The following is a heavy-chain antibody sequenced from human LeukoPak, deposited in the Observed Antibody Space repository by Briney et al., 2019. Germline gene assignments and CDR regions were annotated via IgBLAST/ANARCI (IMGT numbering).Heavy chain of an antibody. CDR3: AREFKYYYDSSGYSLDY. CDR1: GFTFSSYG. CDR2: IWYDGSNK. V-gene: IGHV3-33*01. J-gene: IGHJ4*02. D-gene: IGHD3-22*01. Sequence: PGGSLRLSCAASGFTFSSYGMHWVRQAPGKGLEWVAVIWYDGSNKYYADSVKGRFTIPRDNSKNTLYLQMNSLRAEDTAVYYCAREFKYYYDSSGYSLDYWGQGTLVTVSS.